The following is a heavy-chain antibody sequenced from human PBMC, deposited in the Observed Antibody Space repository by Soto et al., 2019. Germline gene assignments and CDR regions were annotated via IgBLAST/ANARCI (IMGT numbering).Heavy chain of an antibody. J-gene: IGHJ4*02. CDR1: GGTFSSYA. CDR3: ARESGTVRGVIN. V-gene: IGHV1-69*13. D-gene: IGHD3-10*01. CDR2: IIPIFGTA. Sequence: SVKVACKASGGTFSSYAISWVRQAPGQGLEWMGGIIPIFGTANYAQKFQGRVTITADESTSTAYMELSSLRSEDTAVYYCARESGTVRGVINWGQGTLVTVSS.